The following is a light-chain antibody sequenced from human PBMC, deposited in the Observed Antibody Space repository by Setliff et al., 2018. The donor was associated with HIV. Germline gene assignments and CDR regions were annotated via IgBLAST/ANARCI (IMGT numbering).Light chain of an antibody. J-gene: IGLJ3*02. CDR3: YSYARSSAV. CDR1: SSDVGSYNL. V-gene: IGLV2-23*02. CDR2: EVS. Sequence: QSVLTQPASVSGSPGQSITISCTGTSSDVGSYNLVSWYQQHPGGAPKLLIYEVSKRPSGISNRFSGSKSDNMASLTISGLQAGDEADYYCYSYARSSAVFGGGTKVTVL.